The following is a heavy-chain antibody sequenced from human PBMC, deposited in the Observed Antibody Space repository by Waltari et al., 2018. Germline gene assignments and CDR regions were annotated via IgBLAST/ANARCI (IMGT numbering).Heavy chain of an antibody. J-gene: IGHJ6*02. CDR1: GYTFTSYD. V-gene: IGHV1-8*03. D-gene: IGHD5-12*01. Sequence: QVQLVQSGAEVKKPGASVKVSCKASGYTFTSYDINWVRQATGQGLEWMGWMNPNSGNTGYAQKFQGRVTITRNTSISTAYMELSSLRSEDTAVYYCARGRYSGYQYYYYGMDVWGQGTTVTVSS. CDR3: ARGRYSGYQYYYYGMDV. CDR2: MNPNSGNT.